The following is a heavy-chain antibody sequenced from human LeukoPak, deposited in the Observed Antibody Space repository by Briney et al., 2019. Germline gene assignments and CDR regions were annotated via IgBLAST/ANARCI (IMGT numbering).Heavy chain of an antibody. Sequence: SETLSLTCTVSGGSISSYYWSWIRQPPGKGLEWIGYIYYSGSTNYNPSLKSRVTTSVDTSKNQFSLKLSSVTAADTAVYYCASSGSYYSPIGYWGQGTLVTVSS. J-gene: IGHJ4*02. CDR1: GGSISSYY. CDR3: ASSGSYYSPIGY. V-gene: IGHV4-59*01. CDR2: IYYSGST. D-gene: IGHD1-26*01.